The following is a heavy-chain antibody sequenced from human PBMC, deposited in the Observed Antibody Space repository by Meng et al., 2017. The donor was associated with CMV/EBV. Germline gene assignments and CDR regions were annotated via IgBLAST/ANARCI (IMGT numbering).Heavy chain of an antibody. Sequence: GSLRLSCAVYGGSFSGYYWSWIRQPPGKGLEWIGEINHSGSTNYNPSLKGRVTISVDTSKNQFSLKLSSVTAADTAVYYCAKARSSTSYRTYYFDYWGQGTLVTVSS. CDR3: AKARSSTSYRTYYFDY. J-gene: IGHJ4*02. D-gene: IGHD2-2*01. V-gene: IGHV4-34*01. CDR2: INHSGST. CDR1: GGSFSGYY.